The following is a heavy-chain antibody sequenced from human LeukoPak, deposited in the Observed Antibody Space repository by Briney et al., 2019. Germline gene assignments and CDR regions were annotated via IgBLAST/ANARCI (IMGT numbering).Heavy chain of an antibody. CDR1: GYSISSGYY. V-gene: IGHV4-38-2*02. CDR3: AREGRVAVARRYAFDI. D-gene: IGHD6-19*01. J-gene: IGHJ3*02. Sequence: SETLSLTYAVPGYSISSGYYWGWIRQPPGKGLEWIGSIYHSGSTYYNPSLKSRVTISVDTSKNQFSLKLSSVTAADTAVYYCAREGRVAVARRYAFDIWGQGTMVTVSS. CDR2: IYHSGST.